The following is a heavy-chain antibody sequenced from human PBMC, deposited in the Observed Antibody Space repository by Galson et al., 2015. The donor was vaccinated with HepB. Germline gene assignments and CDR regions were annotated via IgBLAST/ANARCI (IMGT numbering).Heavy chain of an antibody. Sequence: SLRLSCAASGFTFSSYAIHWVRQAPGKGLEWAAVISFDGSNKFLADSVRGRFTISRDNSKNTLYLQMNSLRAEDTAVYFCARDRVHCSSTSCKYYYYGMDVWGQGTTVTVSS. CDR2: ISFDGSNK. J-gene: IGHJ6*02. V-gene: IGHV3-30-3*01. CDR1: GFTFSSYA. D-gene: IGHD2-2*01. CDR3: ARDRVHCSSTSCKYYYYGMDV.